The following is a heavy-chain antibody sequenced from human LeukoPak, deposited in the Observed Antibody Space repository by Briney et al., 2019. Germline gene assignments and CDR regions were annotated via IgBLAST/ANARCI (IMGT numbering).Heavy chain of an antibody. CDR2: TDSGAST. CDR3: ARYRGGYCGGGCDYWLGYFDY. Sequence: GGSLRLSCAASGFTVSSNYINWVRQAPGEGLGWVSVTDSGASTYYTDPLKGRFTISRDNPKKPLYLQMNSLRAHDPASYYCARYRGGYCGGGCDYWLGYFDYWGQGTLVTVSS. J-gene: IGHJ4*02. D-gene: IGHD2-21*02. V-gene: IGHV3-53*01. CDR1: GFTVSSNY.